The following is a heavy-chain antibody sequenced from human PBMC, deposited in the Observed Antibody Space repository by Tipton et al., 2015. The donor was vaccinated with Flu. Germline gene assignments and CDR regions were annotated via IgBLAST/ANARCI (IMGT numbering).Heavy chain of an antibody. CDR3: VRQPGGVRYFDF. J-gene: IGHJ2*01. D-gene: IGHD1-14*01. Sequence: SGAEVKKPGESLKISCKASGYSFTNNWIGWVRQMPGKGLEWVGIIYPGDSDTRYSPSFQGQVTISADKSISTAYLQWSTLKASDTAMYYCVRQPGGVRYFDFWGRGTLVTVSP. CDR2: IYPGDSDT. CDR1: GYSFTNNW. V-gene: IGHV5-51*01.